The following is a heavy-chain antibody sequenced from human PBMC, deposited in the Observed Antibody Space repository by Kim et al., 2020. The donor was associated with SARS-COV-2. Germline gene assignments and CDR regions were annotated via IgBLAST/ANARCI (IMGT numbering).Heavy chain of an antibody. CDR1: GFTFSSYA. Sequence: GGSLRLSCAASGFTFSSYAMHWVRQAPGKGLEYVSAISSNGGSTYYANSVKGRFTISRDNSKNTLYLQMGSLRAEDMAVYYCARDTAITIFGVVIINYYYGMAVGGQGTTVPVSS. CDR2: ISSNGGST. J-gene: IGHJ6*02. CDR3: ARDTAITIFGVVIINYYYGMAV. V-gene: IGHV3-64*01. D-gene: IGHD3-3*01.